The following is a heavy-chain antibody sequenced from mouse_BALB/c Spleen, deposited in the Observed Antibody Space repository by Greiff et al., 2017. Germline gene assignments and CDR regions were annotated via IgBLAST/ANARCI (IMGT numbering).Heavy chain of an antibody. CDR2: INSNGGST. CDR3: ARRGKRAMDY. D-gene: IGHD1-1*02. CDR1: GFTFSSYG. Sequence: EVKLMESGGGLVQPGGSLKLSCAASGFTFSSYGMSWVRQTPDKRLELVATINSNGGSTYYPDSVKGRFTISRDNAKNTLYLQMSSLNSEDTAMYYCARRGKRAMDYWGQGTSVTVSS. V-gene: IGHV5-6-3*01. J-gene: IGHJ4*01.